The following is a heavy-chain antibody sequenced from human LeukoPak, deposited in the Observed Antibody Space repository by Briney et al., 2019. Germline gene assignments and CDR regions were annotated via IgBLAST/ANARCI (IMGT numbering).Heavy chain of an antibody. J-gene: IGHJ5*02. Sequence: SETLSLTCTVSGGSISSYYWSWIRQPAGKGLEWIGRIYTSGSTNYNPSLKSRVTMSVDTSKNQFSLKLSSVTAADTAVYYCARDPIVVVPAAVEVGNSDILTGYPWGQGTLVTVSS. CDR3: ARDPIVVVPAAVEVGNSDILTGYP. CDR1: GGSISSYY. CDR2: IYTSGST. D-gene: IGHD2-2*01. V-gene: IGHV4-4*07.